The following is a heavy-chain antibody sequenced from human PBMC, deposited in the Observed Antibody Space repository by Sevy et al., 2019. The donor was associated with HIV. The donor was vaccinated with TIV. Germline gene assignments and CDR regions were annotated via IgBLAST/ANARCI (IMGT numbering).Heavy chain of an antibody. J-gene: IGHJ4*02. D-gene: IGHD3-22*01. CDR2: FDPEDGET. V-gene: IGHV1-24*01. CDR1: GYTVIQLS. CDR3: AISKDYYDSSGYPFDY. Sequence: ASVKVSCKVSGYTVIQLSMHWVRQVPGKGLEWMGSFDPEDGETIYAQKFQGRVTMTEDTSTDTAYMELSSLKSEDTAIFYCAISKDYYDSSGYPFDYWGQRTLVTVSS.